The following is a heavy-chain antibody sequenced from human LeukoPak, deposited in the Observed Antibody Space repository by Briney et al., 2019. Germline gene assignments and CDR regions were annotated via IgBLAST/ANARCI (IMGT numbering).Heavy chain of an antibody. J-gene: IGHJ4*02. CDR3: AKVLGAAAGYADY. Sequence: GGSLSLSCAASGFTLSSYGMHWVRQAPGKGLEWVAVIWYDGSNKYYADSVKGRFTISRDNSKNTLYLQMNSLRAEDTAVYYCAKVLGAAAGYADYWGQGTLVTVSS. CDR1: GFTLSSYG. CDR2: IWYDGSNK. V-gene: IGHV3-33*06. D-gene: IGHD6-13*01.